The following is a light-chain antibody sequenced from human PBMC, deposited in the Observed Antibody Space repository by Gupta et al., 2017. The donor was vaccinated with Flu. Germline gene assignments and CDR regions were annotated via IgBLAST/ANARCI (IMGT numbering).Light chain of an antibody. V-gene: IGKV3-11*01. J-gene: IGKJ4*01. CDR3: NKSRALLT. CDR2: DAS. CDR1: KSVSNF. Sequence: ILLTQSPATLSLSPGDSASRSCRASKSVSNFLAWYQHKPGQAPRLLIYDASNRANGSTARFSGSGYGTDFTLTSSGRENEDAEVSYGNKSRALLTFGRGTKVHIK.